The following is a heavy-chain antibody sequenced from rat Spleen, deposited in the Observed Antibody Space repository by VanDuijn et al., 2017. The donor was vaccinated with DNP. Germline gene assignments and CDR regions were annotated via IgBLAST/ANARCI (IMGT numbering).Heavy chain of an antibody. J-gene: IGHJ1*01. CDR2: IGNTGGT. V-gene: IGHV2-41*01. CDR3: ARFPPGYYSYRDWHLDF. Sequence: QVQLRESGPGLVQPSQTLSLACTVSGFSLTSNSVHWVRQPPGKGLEWMGLIGNTGGTRYNSVFRSRLSISKDTSKSQVFLKMSSLRTEDTAIYSCARFPPGYYSYRDWHLDFWGPGTMVTVSS. CDR1: GFSLTSNS. D-gene: IGHD1-4*01.